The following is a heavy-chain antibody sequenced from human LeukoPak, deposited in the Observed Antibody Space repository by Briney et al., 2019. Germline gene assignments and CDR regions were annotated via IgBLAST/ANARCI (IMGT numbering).Heavy chain of an antibody. CDR2: ISYYGSNK. V-gene: IGHV3-30*04. Sequence: PGGSLRLSCAASGFTFSSYAMHWVRQAPGKGVEWVAVISYYGSNKYYADSVKGRFTISRDNSKNTLYLQMNSLRAEDTAVYYCARDVGYCSGGSCYSLDYWGQGTLVTVSS. CDR3: ARDVGYCSGGSCYSLDY. CDR1: GFTFSSYA. D-gene: IGHD2-15*01. J-gene: IGHJ4*02.